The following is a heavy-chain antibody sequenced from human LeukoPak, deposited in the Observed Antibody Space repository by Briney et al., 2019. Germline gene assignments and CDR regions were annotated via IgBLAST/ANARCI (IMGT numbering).Heavy chain of an antibody. Sequence: ASVKVSCKASGGTFSSYAISGVRQAPGQGLEWMGGIIPIFGTANHAQKFQGRVTITADESTSTAYMELSSLRSEDTAVYYCASDVHSTADSYDYWGQGTLVTDSS. V-gene: IGHV1-69*13. J-gene: IGHJ4*02. D-gene: IGHD2-2*01. CDR2: IIPIFGTA. CDR3: ASDVHSTADSYDY. CDR1: GGTFSSYA.